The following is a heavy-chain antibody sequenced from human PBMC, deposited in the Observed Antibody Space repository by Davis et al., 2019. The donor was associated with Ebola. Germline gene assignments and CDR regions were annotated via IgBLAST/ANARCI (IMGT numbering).Heavy chain of an antibody. D-gene: IGHD3-3*01. V-gene: IGHV3-7*01. J-gene: IGHJ6*02. CDR2: IKQDGSEK. CDR1: GFTFSSYW. CDR3: AREGGYYDFWSGYYYYYYYGMDV. Sequence: GGSLRLSCAASGFTFSSYWMSWVRQAPGKGLEWVANIKQDGSEKYYVDSVKGRFTISRDNAKNSLYLQMNSLRAEDTAVYYCAREGGYYDFWSGYYYYYYYGMDVWGQGTTVTVSS.